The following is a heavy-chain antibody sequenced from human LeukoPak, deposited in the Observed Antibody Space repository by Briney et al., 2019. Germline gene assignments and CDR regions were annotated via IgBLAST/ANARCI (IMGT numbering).Heavy chain of an antibody. CDR2: ISSSSTTI. Sequence: GGSLRLSCAASGFTFSSYTMNWVRQAPGKGLEWVSYISSSSTTIYYADSVKGRFTISRDNAKNSLYLQMNSLRAEDTAVYYCARILKPWDYWGQGTLVTVSS. CDR1: GFTFSSYT. J-gene: IGHJ4*02. CDR3: ARILKPWDY. V-gene: IGHV3-48*01.